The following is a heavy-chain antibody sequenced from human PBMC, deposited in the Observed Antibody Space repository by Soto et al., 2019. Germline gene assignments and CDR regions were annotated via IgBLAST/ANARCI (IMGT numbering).Heavy chain of an antibody. CDR2: IIPIFGTT. D-gene: IGHD3-3*01. J-gene: IGHJ5*02. CDR3: ARVMSVSQGYNFWSASSSLNWFDP. CDR1: GGTFTNYA. Sequence: QVHLVQSGAEVKKPGSSVKVSCKASGGTFTNYAFSWVRQAPGQGLEWMGEIIPIFGTTKYAEKVQERITVTEDESTTTAYMELRRLGSEDTAVYYCARVMSVSQGYNFWSASSSLNWFDPWGQGTLVTVSS. V-gene: IGHV1-69*01.